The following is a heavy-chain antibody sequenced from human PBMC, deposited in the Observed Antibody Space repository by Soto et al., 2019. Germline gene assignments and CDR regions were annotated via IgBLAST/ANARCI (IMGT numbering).Heavy chain of an antibody. CDR2: IDPRDSYT. J-gene: IGHJ5*02. CDR3: ARLYCSSSTCDSWFDP. D-gene: IGHD2-2*01. CDR1: GYTFNIFW. Sequence: ESLKISYRGFGYTFNIFWISWVRQMPGRGLEWVGRIDPRDSYTSYSPSFQGHVTISADKSISAVYLQWGSLKASDTAMYYCARLYCSSSTCDSWFDPWGQGTLVTVS. V-gene: IGHV5-10-1*01.